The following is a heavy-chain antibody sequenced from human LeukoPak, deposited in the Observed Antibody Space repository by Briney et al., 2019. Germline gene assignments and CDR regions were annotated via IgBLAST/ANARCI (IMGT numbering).Heavy chain of an antibody. D-gene: IGHD3-10*02. J-gene: IGHJ6*04. CDR1: GFTFSSYE. CDR2: ISGSGSTI. CDR3: AELGITMIGGV. Sequence: PGGSLRLACAASGFTFSSYELNWVRQAPGKGLEWVSYISGSGSTIYYADSVKGRFTISRDNAKNSLYLQMNSLRAEDTAVYYCAELGITMIGGVWGKGTTVTISS. V-gene: IGHV3-48*03.